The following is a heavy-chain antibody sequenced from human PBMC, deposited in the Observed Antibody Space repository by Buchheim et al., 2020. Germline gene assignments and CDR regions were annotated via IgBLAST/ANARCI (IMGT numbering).Heavy chain of an antibody. Sequence: QVQLVESGGGVVQPGRSLRLSCAASGFTFSSYAMHWVRQAPGKGLEWVAVISYDGSNKYYADSVKGRFTISRDNSKNTLYLQMNSLRADDSGVYYCAKGGDYDSWGQGTL. V-gene: IGHV3-30-3*01. CDR1: GFTFSSYA. CDR2: ISYDGSNK. D-gene: IGHD2-15*01. CDR3: AKGGDYDS. J-gene: IGHJ4*02.